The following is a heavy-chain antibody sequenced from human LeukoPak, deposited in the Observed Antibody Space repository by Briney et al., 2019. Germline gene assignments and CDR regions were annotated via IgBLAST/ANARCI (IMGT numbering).Heavy chain of an antibody. J-gene: IGHJ3*02. CDR1: GFTFSNYS. V-gene: IGHV3-66*02. D-gene: IGHD4-11*01. CDR2: IYSGGST. Sequence: PGGSLRLSCVASGFTFSNYSMHWVRQAPGKGLEWVSVIYSGGSTYYADSVKGRFTISRDNSKNTLYLQMNSLRAEDTAVYYCARIANSNYGFYAFDIWGQGTMVTVSS. CDR3: ARIANSNYGFYAFDI.